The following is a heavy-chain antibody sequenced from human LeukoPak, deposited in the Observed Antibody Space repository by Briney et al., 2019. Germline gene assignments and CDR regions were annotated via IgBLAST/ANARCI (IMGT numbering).Heavy chain of an antibody. J-gene: IGHJ6*02. D-gene: IGHD1-7*01. CDR2: IYYSGST. Sequence: SETLSLTCTVSGGSISSYYWSWIRQPPGKGLEWIGYIYYSGSTNYNPSLKSRVTISVDTCKNQFSLKLSSVTAADTAVYYCARDNWNYGSSMDVWGQGTTVTVSS. CDR3: ARDNWNYGSSMDV. CDR1: GGSISSYY. V-gene: IGHV4-59*01.